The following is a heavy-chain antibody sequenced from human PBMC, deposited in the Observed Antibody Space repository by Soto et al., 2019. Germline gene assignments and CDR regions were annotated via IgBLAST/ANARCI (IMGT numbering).Heavy chain of an antibody. V-gene: IGHV3-30*18. CDR2: ISYDGSNK. CDR1: GFTFSSYG. J-gene: IGHJ4*02. Sequence: GGSLRLSCAASGFTFSSYGMHWVRQAPGKGLEWVAVISYDGSNKYYADSVKGRFTISRDNSKNTLYLQMNSLRAEDTAVYYCAKVGTYSSSSFLDYWGQGTLVTVSS. CDR3: AKVGTYSSSSFLDY. D-gene: IGHD6-6*01.